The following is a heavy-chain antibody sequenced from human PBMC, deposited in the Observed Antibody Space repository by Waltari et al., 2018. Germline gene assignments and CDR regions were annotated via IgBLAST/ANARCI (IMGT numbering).Heavy chain of an antibody. Sequence: QVHLQQWGAGALQPLDTLSLTCAVFGGPLRGYYWGRNRQPPGKGLEWIGEINHAPNRNYNPTLKSRVTMSVDTSKNQFSLKLSSVTAADTGIYYCARLEDCTGPGGNCYSGDVFALDVWGQGTMVTVSS. V-gene: IGHV4-34*01. CDR2: INHAPNR. CDR3: ARLEDCTGPGGNCYSGDVFALDV. CDR1: GGPLRGYY. D-gene: IGHD2-8*02. J-gene: IGHJ6*02.